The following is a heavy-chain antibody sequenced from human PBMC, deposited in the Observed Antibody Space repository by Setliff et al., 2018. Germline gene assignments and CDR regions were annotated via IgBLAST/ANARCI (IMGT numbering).Heavy chain of an antibody. V-gene: IGHV4-39*01. CDR3: ASLPYYDSSGYSLSYY. CDR1: GGSISSSSYY. Sequence: TLSLTCTVSGGSISSSSYYWGWIRQPPGKGLEWIGSIYYSGSTYYNPSLKSRVTISVDTSKNQFSLKLSPVTAADTAVYYCASLPYYDSSGYSLSYYWGQGTLVTVAA. J-gene: IGHJ4*02. CDR2: IYYSGST. D-gene: IGHD3-22*01.